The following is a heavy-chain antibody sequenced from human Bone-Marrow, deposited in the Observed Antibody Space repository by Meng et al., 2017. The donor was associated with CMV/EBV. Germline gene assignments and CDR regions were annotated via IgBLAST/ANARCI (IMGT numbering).Heavy chain of an antibody. V-gene: IGHV3-23*01. J-gene: IGHJ4*02. CDR2: ISGSGGST. CDR1: GFTFSSYA. Sequence: GGSLRLSCAASGFTFSSYAMSGVRQAPGKGLEWVSAISGSGGSTYYADSVKGRFAISSDNSKDTLYLQMNSLRAEDTAVYYCAKVSGGYSYGTFDYWGQGTLVTVSS. CDR3: AKVSGGYSYGTFDY. D-gene: IGHD5-18*01.